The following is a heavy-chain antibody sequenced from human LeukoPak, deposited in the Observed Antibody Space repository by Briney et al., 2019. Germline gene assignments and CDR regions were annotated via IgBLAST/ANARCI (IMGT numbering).Heavy chain of an antibody. Sequence: SETLSLTCTVSGYSISSGYYWGWIRQPPGKGLEWIGSIYHSGSTYYNPSLKSRVTISVDTSKYQFSLKLSSVTAADTAVYYCARERSSVKGVGGYFDYWGQGTLVTVSS. CDR2: IYHSGST. CDR1: GYSISSGYY. CDR3: ARERSSVKGVGGYFDY. V-gene: IGHV4-38-2*02. J-gene: IGHJ4*02. D-gene: IGHD6-6*01.